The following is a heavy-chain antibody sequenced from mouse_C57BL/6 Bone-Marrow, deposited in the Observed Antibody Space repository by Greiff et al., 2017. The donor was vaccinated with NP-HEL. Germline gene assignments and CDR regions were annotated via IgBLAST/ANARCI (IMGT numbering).Heavy chain of an antibody. CDR1: GYTFTSYW. V-gene: IGHV1-55*01. CDR2: IYPGSGST. Sequence: QVQLQQPGAELVKPGASVKMSCKASGYTFTSYWITWVKQRPGQGLEWIGDIYPGSGSTNYNEKFKSKATLTVDTSSSTAYMQLSSLTSEDSAVYYCAREISVPSAMDYWGQGTSVTVSS. CDR3: AREISVPSAMDY. J-gene: IGHJ4*01. D-gene: IGHD6-2*01.